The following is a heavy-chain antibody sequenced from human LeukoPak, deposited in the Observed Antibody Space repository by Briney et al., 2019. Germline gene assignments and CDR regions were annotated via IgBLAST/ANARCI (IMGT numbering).Heavy chain of an antibody. CDR1: GYTVTSYG. CDR2: ISAYNGNT. D-gene: IGHD5-12*01. V-gene: IGHV1-18*01. J-gene: IGHJ6*02. Sequence: ASVKVSCKASGYTVTSYGISWVRQAPGQGLEWMGWISAYNGNTTYAQKLQGRVTMTTDTSTSTAYMELRSLRSDDTAVYYCARDSGDIVANYYGMDVWGQGTTVTVSS. CDR3: ARDSGDIVANYYGMDV.